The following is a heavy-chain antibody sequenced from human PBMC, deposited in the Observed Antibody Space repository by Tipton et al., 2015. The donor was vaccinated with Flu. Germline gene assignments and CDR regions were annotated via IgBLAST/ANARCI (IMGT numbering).Heavy chain of an antibody. J-gene: IGHJ6*03. D-gene: IGHD2-15*01. CDR3: AREGVVVAASYYYYYYMDV. V-gene: IGHV4-4*07. CDR1: GGSISSYY. CDR2: IYTSGST. Sequence: TLSLTCTVSGGSISSYYWSWIRQPAGKGLEWIGRIYTSGSTNYNPSLKSRVTMSVDTSKNQFSLKLSSVTAADTAVYYCAREGVVVAASYYYYYYMDVWGKGTTVTVSS.